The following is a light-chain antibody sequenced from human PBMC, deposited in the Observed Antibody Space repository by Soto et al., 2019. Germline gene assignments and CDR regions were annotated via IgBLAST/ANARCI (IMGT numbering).Light chain of an antibody. CDR1: QSVSYN. CDR3: QQSYSSRT. CDR2: GAS. V-gene: IGKV3-15*01. Sequence: EIVMTQSPATLSVSPGERATLSCRASQSVSYNLAWYQQKPGQAPRLLISGASTRATGIPARFSGSGSGTEFTLTISSLQSEDYATYYCQQSYSSRTFGQGTTVEIK. J-gene: IGKJ1*01.